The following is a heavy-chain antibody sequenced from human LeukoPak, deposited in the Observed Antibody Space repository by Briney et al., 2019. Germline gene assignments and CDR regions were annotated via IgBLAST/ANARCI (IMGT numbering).Heavy chain of an antibody. CDR1: RGTFSSYA. CDR2: IIPIFGTA. CDR3: ARVTMVRGVIHWFDP. Sequence: ASVKVSCKASRGTFSSYAISWVRQAPGQGLEWMGGIIPIFGTANYAQKFQGRVTITADESTSTAYMELSSLRSEDTAVYYCARVTMVRGVIHWFDPWGQGTLVTVSS. D-gene: IGHD3-10*01. J-gene: IGHJ5*02. V-gene: IGHV1-69*13.